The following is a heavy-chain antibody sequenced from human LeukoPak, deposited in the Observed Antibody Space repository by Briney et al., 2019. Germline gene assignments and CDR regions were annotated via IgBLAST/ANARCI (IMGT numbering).Heavy chain of an antibody. D-gene: IGHD2-2*03. CDR1: GGTFSSYA. Sequence: SVKVSCKASGGTFSSYAIHWVRQAPGQGLEWMGGIIRILSTTNYAQKFQGRVTISADESTSTAYMELSSLRSEDTAVYYCASGYCSTTSCYVNPYFDYWGQGTLDTVSS. V-gene: IGHV1-69*01. CDR3: ASGYCSTTSCYVNPYFDY. J-gene: IGHJ4*02. CDR2: IIRILSTT.